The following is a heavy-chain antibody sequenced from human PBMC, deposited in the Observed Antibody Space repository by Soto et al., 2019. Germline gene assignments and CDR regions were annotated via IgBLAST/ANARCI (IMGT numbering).Heavy chain of an antibody. Sequence: ASVKVSCKASGGTFSSYGISWVRQAPGHGLEWMGGIIPNLGTANYAQKFHGRVTITADESTSTAYMEMSSLRSEDTAMYYCARGDDLSVFDYWGQGTLVTVSS. CDR2: IIPNLGTA. CDR1: GGTFSSYG. CDR3: ARGDDLSVFDY. V-gene: IGHV1-69*13. J-gene: IGHJ4*02.